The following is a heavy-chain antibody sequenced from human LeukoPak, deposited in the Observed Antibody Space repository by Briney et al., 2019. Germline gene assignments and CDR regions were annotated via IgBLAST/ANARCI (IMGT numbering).Heavy chain of an antibody. Sequence: GGSLRLSCAASGFTFSSYAMSWVRQAPGKGLEWVAVISHDGSNKYYADSVKGRFTISRDNSKSTLYLQMNSLRAEDTAVYYCAKEGGNSALDYWGQGTLVTVSS. CDR2: ISHDGSNK. CDR3: AKEGGNSALDY. V-gene: IGHV3-30*18. CDR1: GFTFSSYA. J-gene: IGHJ4*02. D-gene: IGHD4-23*01.